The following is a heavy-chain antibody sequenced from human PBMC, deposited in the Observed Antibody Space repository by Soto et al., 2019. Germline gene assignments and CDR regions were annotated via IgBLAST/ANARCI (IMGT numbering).Heavy chain of an antibody. V-gene: IGHV3-7*01. CDR2: IKQDGSEK. CDR1: GFTFSSYW. Sequence: VQLVESGGGLVQPGGSLRLSCAASGFTFSSYWMSWVRQAPGTGLEWVANIKQDGSEKYYVDSVKGRFTISRDNAKNSLYLQMNGLRAEDTAVYYCARVLRYFDWHDYFDYWGQGTLVTVSS. D-gene: IGHD3-9*01. J-gene: IGHJ4*02. CDR3: ARVLRYFDWHDYFDY.